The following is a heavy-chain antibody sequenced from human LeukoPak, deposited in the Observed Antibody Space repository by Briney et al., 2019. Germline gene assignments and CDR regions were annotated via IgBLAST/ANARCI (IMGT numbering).Heavy chain of an antibody. J-gene: IGHJ1*01. CDR1: GFTFSSYG. Sequence: GGSLRLSCAASGFTFSSYGMHWVRQAPGKGLEWVAVISYDGSSKYYADSVKGRFTISRDNSKNTLYLQMNSLRAEDTAVYYCAKEGSGDSSGYYYGPQTQYFQHWGQGTLVTVSS. V-gene: IGHV3-30*18. CDR3: AKEGSGDSSGYYYGPQTQYFQH. D-gene: IGHD3-22*01. CDR2: ISYDGSSK.